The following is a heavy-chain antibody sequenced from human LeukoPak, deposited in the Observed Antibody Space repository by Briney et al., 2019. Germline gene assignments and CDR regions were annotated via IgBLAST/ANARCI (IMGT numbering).Heavy chain of an antibody. J-gene: IGHJ4*02. CDR2: IYHSGST. D-gene: IGHD3-22*01. V-gene: IGHV4-4*02. CDR3: ARAPWEYYYDSSGYYYFDY. CDR1: GGSISSSNW. Sequence: SGTLSLTCAVSGGSISSSNWWSWVRQPPGKGLEWIGEIYHSGSTNYNPSLKSRVTISVDKSKNQFSLKLSSVTAADTAVYYCARAPWEYYYDSSGYYYFDYWGQGTLVTVSS.